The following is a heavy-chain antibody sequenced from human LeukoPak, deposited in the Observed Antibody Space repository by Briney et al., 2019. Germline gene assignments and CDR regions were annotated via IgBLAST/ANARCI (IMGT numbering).Heavy chain of an antibody. CDR1: GFTFSSYA. Sequence: PGGSLRLSCAASGFTFSSYAMHWVRQAPGKGLEWVAVISYDGSNKYYADSVKGRFTISRDNSKNTLYLQMNSLRAEDTAVYYCARADSSGYYYVYGMDVWGQGTTVTVSS. D-gene: IGHD3-22*01. CDR3: ARADSSGYYYVYGMDV. J-gene: IGHJ6*02. CDR2: ISYDGSNK. V-gene: IGHV3-30-3*01.